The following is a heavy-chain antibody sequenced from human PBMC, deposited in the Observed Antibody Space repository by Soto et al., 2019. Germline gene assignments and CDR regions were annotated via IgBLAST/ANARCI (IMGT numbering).Heavy chain of an antibody. V-gene: IGHV1-69*06. J-gene: IGHJ6*02. CDR2: IIPIFGTA. CDR1: GGTFSSYA. D-gene: IGHD5-18*01. Sequence: QVQLVQSGAEVKKPGSSVKVSCKASGGTFSSYAISWVRQAPGQGLEWMGGIIPIFGTANYAQKFQGRVTITADKYTSTAYMELSSLRSEDTAVYYCARGYSYGYRYAAYYYGMDVWGQGTTVTVSS. CDR3: ARGYSYGYRYAAYYYGMDV.